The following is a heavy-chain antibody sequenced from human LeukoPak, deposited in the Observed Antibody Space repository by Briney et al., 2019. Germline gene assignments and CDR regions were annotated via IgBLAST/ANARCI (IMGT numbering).Heavy chain of an antibody. V-gene: IGHV4-59*11. CDR3: ARDSRDAYYYYYMDV. Sequence: SETLSLTCTVSGGSISNHYWSWIRQPPGKGLEWIGYIYYSGSTNYNPSLKSRVTISVDTSKNQFSLKLSSVTAADTAVYYCARDSRDAYYYYYMDVWGKGTTVTVSS. J-gene: IGHJ6*03. CDR1: GGSISNHY. D-gene: IGHD2-21*02. CDR2: IYYSGST.